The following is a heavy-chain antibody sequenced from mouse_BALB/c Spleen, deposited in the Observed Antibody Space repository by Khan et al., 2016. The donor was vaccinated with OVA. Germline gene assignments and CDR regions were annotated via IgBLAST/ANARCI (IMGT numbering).Heavy chain of an antibody. CDR2: ISTYYGDA. V-gene: IGHV1S137*01. CDR1: GYRFTDFT. CDR3: GGGGGGDRFVY. J-gene: IGHJ3*01. Sequence: VQLQQSGAELVRPGVSVKISCKGSGYRFTDFTIHWVKQSHAKSLEWIGVISTYYGDADYNQKFKGKATMTVDKSSSTAYMELARLTSEDSAIYYCGGGGGGDRFVYWGQGTLVTVSA.